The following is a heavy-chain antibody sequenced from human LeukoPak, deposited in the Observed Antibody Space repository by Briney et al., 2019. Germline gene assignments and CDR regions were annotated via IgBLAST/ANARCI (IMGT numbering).Heavy chain of an antibody. D-gene: IGHD6-19*01. Sequence: ASVKVSCTASGYTFTHHGITWVRQAPGQGLEWMGRISAYNGDTHYAQNFQGRVTLTTDTSTTTAYMELRSLRSDDTAVYYCARDPTNTSGRYAYFDYWGQGTLVTVSS. J-gene: IGHJ4*02. CDR1: GYTFTHHG. CDR3: ARDPTNTSGRYAYFDY. CDR2: ISAYNGDT. V-gene: IGHV1-18*01.